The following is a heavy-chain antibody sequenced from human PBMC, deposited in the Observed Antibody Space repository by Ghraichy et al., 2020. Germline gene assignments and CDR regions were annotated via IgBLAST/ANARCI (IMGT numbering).Heavy chain of an antibody. CDR3: ASSLKYCSGGSCYVYYYYYGMDV. Sequence: ASVKVSCKASGYTFTGYYMHWVRQAPGQGLEWMGWINPNSGGTNYAQKFQGRVTMTRDTSISTAYMELSRLRSDDTAVYYCASSLKYCSGGSCYVYYYYYGMDVWGQGTTVTVSS. D-gene: IGHD2-15*01. CDR2: INPNSGGT. CDR1: GYTFTGYY. V-gene: IGHV1-2*02. J-gene: IGHJ6*02.